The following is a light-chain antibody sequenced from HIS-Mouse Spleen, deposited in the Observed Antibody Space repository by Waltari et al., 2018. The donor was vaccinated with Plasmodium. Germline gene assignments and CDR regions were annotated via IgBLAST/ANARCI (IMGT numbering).Light chain of an antibody. CDR3: YSTDSSGNHRV. J-gene: IGLJ3*02. CDR2: EDS. CDR1: ALPKKY. Sequence: SYELTQPPSVSVSPGQTARLTCPGAALPKKYAYWYQQKSGQAPVLVIYEDSKRPPGIPERFSGSSSGTMATLTISGAQVEDEADYYCYSTDSSGNHRVFGGGTKLTVL. V-gene: IGLV3-10*01.